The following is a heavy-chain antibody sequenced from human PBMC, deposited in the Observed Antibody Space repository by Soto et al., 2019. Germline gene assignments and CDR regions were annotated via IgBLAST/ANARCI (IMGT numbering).Heavy chain of an antibody. CDR2: IYYSGST. J-gene: IGHJ6*02. CDR1: GGSISSSSYY. Sequence: QLQLQESGPGLVKPSETLSLTCTVSGGSISSSSYYWGWIRQPPGKGLEWIGSIYYSGSTYYNPSLKSRVTISVDTSKNQFSLKLSSVTAADTAVYYCARHFSYYYDSSGYYDYYYYGMDVWGQGTTVTVSS. D-gene: IGHD3-22*01. CDR3: ARHFSYYYDSSGYYDYYYYGMDV. V-gene: IGHV4-39*01.